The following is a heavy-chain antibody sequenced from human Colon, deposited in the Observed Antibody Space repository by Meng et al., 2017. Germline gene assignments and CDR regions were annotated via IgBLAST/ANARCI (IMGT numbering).Heavy chain of an antibody. D-gene: IGHD4-17*01. CDR1: GGSFSGFY. CDR3: ATGLRHGDWFDP. J-gene: IGHJ5*02. Sequence: QVPIQQGGQGLFKPSETRSLTCAVSGGSFSGFYWSWIRQPPGKGLEWIGEIDHFGISNYNSSLKGRLTMSVDTSKKQISLTLTSVTAADTAVYYCATGLRHGDWFDPWGPGTLVTVSS. V-gene: IGHV4-34*02. CDR2: IDHFGIS.